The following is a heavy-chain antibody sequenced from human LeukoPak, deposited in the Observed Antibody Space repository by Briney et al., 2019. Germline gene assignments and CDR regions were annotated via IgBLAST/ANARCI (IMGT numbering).Heavy chain of an antibody. Sequence: PSETLSLTCTVSGSSIINYYWSWIRQPPGKGLEWIGYMYNSGSTNYNPSLKSRVTISIDTSKNQFSLKLSSVTAADTAVYYCAREGGFYRPLDYSGQGTLVTVSS. D-gene: IGHD3-3*01. V-gene: IGHV4-59*01. CDR2: MYNSGST. J-gene: IGHJ4*02. CDR3: AREGGFYRPLDY. CDR1: GSSIINYY.